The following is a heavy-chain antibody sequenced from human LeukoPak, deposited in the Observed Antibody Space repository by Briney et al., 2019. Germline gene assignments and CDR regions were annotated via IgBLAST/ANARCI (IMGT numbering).Heavy chain of an antibody. CDR1: GFTFSSYG. V-gene: IGHV3-30*02. Sequence: GGSLRLSCAASGFTFSSYGMHWVRQAPGKGLEWVAFIRYDGSNKYYADSVKGRFTISRDNSKNTLYLQMNSLRAEDTAVYYCARPKDRSSNRGFDYWGQGTLVTVSS. CDR2: IRYDGSNK. J-gene: IGHJ4*02. D-gene: IGHD7-27*01. CDR3: ARPKDRSSNRGFDY.